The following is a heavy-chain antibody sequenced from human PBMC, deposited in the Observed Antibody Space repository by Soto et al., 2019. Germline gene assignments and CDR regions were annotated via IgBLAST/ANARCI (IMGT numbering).Heavy chain of an antibody. CDR3: SSQNSSSSHCLDV. J-gene: IGHJ6*02. CDR2: IGTGDCYT. D-gene: IGHD6-6*01. V-gene: IGHV5-10-1*01. CDR1: GYSFSRYG. Sequence: PGESLKISCKASGYSFSRYGVSWVRQMPGKGLEWISAIGTGDCYTNYRASFKGHVTISTDKSNSTAYMQLSSLKASDTAMYYCSSQNSSSSHCLDVWGQGTTVTVSS.